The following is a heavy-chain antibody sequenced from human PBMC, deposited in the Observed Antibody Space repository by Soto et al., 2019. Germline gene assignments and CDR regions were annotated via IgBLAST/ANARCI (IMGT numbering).Heavy chain of an antibody. J-gene: IGHJ5*02. Sequence: GGSLRLSCAGSGFTFSSYWMSWVRQAPGKGLEWVANIKQDGSEKYYVDSVKGRFTISRDNAKNSLYLQMNSLRAEDTAVYYCARDSRDGFYNWLDHWGPGTLVTGSS. V-gene: IGHV3-7*01. CDR3: ARDSRDGFYNWLDH. CDR1: GFTFSSYW. D-gene: IGHD5-12*01. CDR2: IKQDGSEK.